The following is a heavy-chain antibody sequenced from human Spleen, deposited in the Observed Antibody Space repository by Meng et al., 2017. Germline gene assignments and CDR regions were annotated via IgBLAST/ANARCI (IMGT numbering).Heavy chain of an antibody. Sequence: GESLKISCAVSGFTFDDYGMSWVRQVPGKGLEWVSGINGNGGSTGHSDSVKGRFTISRDNSKNTLYLQMNSLRAEDTAVYYCARDKVTMIVVGGYFDYWGQGTLVTVSS. CDR1: GFTFDDYG. J-gene: IGHJ4*02. V-gene: IGHV3-20*04. CDR3: ARDKVTMIVVGGYFDY. CDR2: INGNGGST. D-gene: IGHD3-22*01.